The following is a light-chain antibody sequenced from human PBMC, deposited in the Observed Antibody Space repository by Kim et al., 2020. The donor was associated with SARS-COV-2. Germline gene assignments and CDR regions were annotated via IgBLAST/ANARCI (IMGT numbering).Light chain of an antibody. CDR2: GAS. J-gene: IGKJ2*03. V-gene: IGKV3-20*01. CDR1: QAVSNNY. Sequence: ETVLTQSPATLSLSPGERATLSCRASQAVSNNYLAWYQRPYDQAPRLLIYGASKRAPGISERFSGSGSGTDFTLTISRLEPEDFGIYYCQKYAGSPPGASFGQGPKLEI. CDR3: QKYAGSPPGAS.